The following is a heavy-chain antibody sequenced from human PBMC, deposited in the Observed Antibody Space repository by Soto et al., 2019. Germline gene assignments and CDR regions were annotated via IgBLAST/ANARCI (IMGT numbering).Heavy chain of an antibody. V-gene: IGHV1-58*02. CDR3: SADRPDIGVGWWV. Sequence: VASVKVSCKASGSGFISSGIQWVRQAHGQRLEWIGWIVVASGQTNYAQNFRGRVATTRDTSTATAYIELTGLTSEDTAVYFCSADRPDIGVGWWVWGQGTTVTVSS. CDR1: GSGFISSG. D-gene: IGHD2-15*01. CDR2: IVVASGQT. J-gene: IGHJ6*02.